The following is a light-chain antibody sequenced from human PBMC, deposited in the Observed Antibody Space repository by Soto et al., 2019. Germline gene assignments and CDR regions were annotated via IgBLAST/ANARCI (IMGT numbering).Light chain of an antibody. J-gene: IGKJ1*01. Sequence: DIVLTQSPSTLSLSPGDRVTLTCRASQSISSFLAWYQQKPGQGPRLLIYGASIRDTGIPARFSGSGSGTDFTLTISSLESDDFGTYHCQQRSNWAPCTFGQGTKVEIK. V-gene: IGKV3-11*01. CDR3: QQRSNWAPCT. CDR2: GAS. CDR1: QSISSF.